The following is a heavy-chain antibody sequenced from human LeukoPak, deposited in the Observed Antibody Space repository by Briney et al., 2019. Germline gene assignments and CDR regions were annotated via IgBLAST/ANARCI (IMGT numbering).Heavy chain of an antibody. CDR3: ARDQYYYDSSGYYSFDY. CDR1: GNSFGDYY. D-gene: IGHD3-22*01. Sequence: SETLSLTCSVSGNSFGDYYWSWIRQPAGKGLEWIGRIYTSGSTTYNPSLKSRVTMSVDTSKSQFSLKLSSVTATDTAVYYCARDQYYYDSSGYYSFDYWGQGTLVTVSS. CDR2: IYTSGST. J-gene: IGHJ4*02. V-gene: IGHV4-4*07.